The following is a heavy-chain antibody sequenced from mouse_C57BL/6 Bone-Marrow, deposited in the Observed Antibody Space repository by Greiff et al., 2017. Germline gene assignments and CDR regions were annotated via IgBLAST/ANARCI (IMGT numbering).Heavy chain of an antibody. CDR3: VKATIYPYDY. CDR2: IRNNANGYTT. V-gene: IGHV7-4*01. CDR1: GFTFTDYY. D-gene: IGHD5-5*01. Sequence: EVMLVDSGGGLVPPGASLRLSCAASGFTFTDYYMSWVRQPPGKAPEWLALIRNNANGYTTEDSASVKGRFNLSRDNSQTILYLQINTLRAEDSATYYCVKATIYPYDYWVQGTTLTVSS. J-gene: IGHJ2*01.